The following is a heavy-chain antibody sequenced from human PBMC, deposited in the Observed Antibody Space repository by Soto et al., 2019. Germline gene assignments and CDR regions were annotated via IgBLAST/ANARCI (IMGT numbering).Heavy chain of an antibody. CDR3: ASVKNWNVFDY. J-gene: IGHJ4*02. CDR2: IYYSGST. CDR1: GGSITSYY. V-gene: IGHV4-59*01. Sequence: SETLSLTCTVSGGSITSYYWSWIRQPPGKGLEWIGYIYYSGSTKYNPSLESRVTISIDTSKNQFSLRLISVTAADTAIYYCASVKNWNVFDYWGQGTLVTVSS. D-gene: IGHD1-1*01.